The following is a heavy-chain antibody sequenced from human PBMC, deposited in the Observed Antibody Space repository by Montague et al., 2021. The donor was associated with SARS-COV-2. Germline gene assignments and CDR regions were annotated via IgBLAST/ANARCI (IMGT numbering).Heavy chain of an antibody. V-gene: IGHV4-59*13. Sequence: SETLSLTCSVAGGSISSYYWGWIRQSPGKGLEWIGYIFHSGITDXNPSLKSRVTISVDMSKNQFSLQLDSVTAADSAVYYCARTEYNWNDWFDPWGQGTLVTVSS. CDR1: GGSISSYY. J-gene: IGHJ5*02. D-gene: IGHD1-20*01. CDR3: ARTEYNWNDWFDP. CDR2: IFHSGIT.